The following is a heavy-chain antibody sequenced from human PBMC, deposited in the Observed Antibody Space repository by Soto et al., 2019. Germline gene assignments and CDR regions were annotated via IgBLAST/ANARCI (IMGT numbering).Heavy chain of an antibody. CDR3: ARGSTAYYYYGMDV. V-gene: IGHV4-34*01. Sequence: SETLSLTCAVYGGSFSGYYWSWIRQPPGKGLEWIGEINHSGSTNYNPSLKSRVTISVDTSKNQFSLKLSSVTAADTAVYYCARGSTAYYYYGMDVWGQGTTVTVSS. J-gene: IGHJ6*02. D-gene: IGHD2-2*01. CDR1: GGSFSGYY. CDR2: INHSGST.